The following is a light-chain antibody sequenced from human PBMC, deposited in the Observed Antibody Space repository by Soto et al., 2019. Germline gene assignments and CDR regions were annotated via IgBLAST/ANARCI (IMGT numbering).Light chain of an antibody. CDR3: QQRSNWPPWT. J-gene: IGKJ1*01. V-gene: IGKV3-11*01. CDR1: QSVSSY. Sequence: EIVLTQSPATLSLSPGERATLSCRASQSVSSYLAWYQQKPGQAPKLLIYNASNRANGIPARFSGSGSGTDFSIPTSSLEPEDFAVSYCQQRSNWPPWTFGQGTKVEIK. CDR2: NAS.